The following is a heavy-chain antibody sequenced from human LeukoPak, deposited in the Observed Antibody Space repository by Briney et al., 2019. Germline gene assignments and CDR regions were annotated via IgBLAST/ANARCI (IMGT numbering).Heavy chain of an antibody. J-gene: IGHJ4*02. CDR3: ARDGGYCTNGVCFFDY. D-gene: IGHD2-8*01. CDR2: IDSDETST. CDR1: VFTFTNYW. Sequence: GGSLRLSCAASVFTFTNYWVHCVRQAPGRGVVWVSLIDSDETSTTNADSMKGRFTISRDNAKTPLYPQMNSLRADDTAVYYCARDGGYCTNGVCFFDYWGQGTLVTVSS. V-gene: IGHV3-74*01.